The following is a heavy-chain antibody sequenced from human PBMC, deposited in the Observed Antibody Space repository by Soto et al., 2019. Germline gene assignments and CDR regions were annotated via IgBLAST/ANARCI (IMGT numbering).Heavy chain of an antibody. CDR2: IVSDGSTI. CDR3: AGEPTIGATRKFWLDY. D-gene: IGHD3-3*01. V-gene: IGHV3-33*01. CDR1: GFTFSSYG. J-gene: IGHJ4*02. Sequence: VQLVESGGSVVQPGTSLRLSCVTSGFTFSSYGMHWVRQAPGKGLEWVALIVSDGSTIHYADSVKGRFTISRDNSKSTLILQMDSPRADDTGVYWGAGEPTIGATRKFWLDYWGQGALVTVS.